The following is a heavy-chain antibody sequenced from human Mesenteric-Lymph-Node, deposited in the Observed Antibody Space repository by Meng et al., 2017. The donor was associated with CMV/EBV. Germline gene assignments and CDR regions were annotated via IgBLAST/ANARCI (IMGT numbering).Heavy chain of an antibody. J-gene: IGHJ6*02. V-gene: IGHV3-7*03. Sequence: GESLRLSCAASGFTFSTYWMSWVRQVPGKGLEWVANIKQDGSEKYYVESVKGRFTISRDNAKNTLYLQMNSLRAEDTAVYYCANDIVVVSAAILDYYYDMDVWGQGTTVTVSS. CDR2: IKQDGSEK. D-gene: IGHD2-2*02. CDR1: GFTFSTYW. CDR3: ANDIVVVSAAILDYYYDMDV.